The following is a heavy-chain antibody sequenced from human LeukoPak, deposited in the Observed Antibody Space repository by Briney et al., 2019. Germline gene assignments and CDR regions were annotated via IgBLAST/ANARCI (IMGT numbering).Heavy chain of an antibody. V-gene: IGHV3-53*04. CDR1: GFTVSSNY. D-gene: IGHD3-16*01. CDR2: IYSGGST. CDR3: AREVGGSAFDI. J-gene: IGHJ3*02. Sequence: GGSLILSCAASGFTVSSNYMSGVRQAPGKGLEWVSIIYSGGSTYYADSVKGRFTISRHNSKNTLYLQMNSLRAEDTAVYYCAREVGGSAFDIWGQGTMVTVSS.